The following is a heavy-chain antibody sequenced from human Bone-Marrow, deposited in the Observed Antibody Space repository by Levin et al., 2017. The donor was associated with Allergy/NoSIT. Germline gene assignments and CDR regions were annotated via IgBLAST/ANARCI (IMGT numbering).Heavy chain of an antibody. CDR3: VKSKYSSGPDNWFDP. J-gene: IGHJ5*02. CDR2: ISSNGGST. Sequence: SCSASGFTFSSYAMHWVRQAPGKGLEYVSAISSNGGSTYYADSVKGRFTISRDNSKNTLYLQMSSLRAEDTAVYYCVKSKYSSGPDNWFDPWGQGTLVTVSA. D-gene: IGHD6-19*01. CDR1: GFTFSSYA. V-gene: IGHV3-64D*06.